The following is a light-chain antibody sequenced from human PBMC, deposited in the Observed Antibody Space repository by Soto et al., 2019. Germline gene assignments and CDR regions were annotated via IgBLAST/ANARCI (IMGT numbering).Light chain of an antibody. V-gene: IGKV3-15*01. CDR1: QTVSRN. J-gene: IGKJ1*01. CDR3: QQYGSSPET. CDR2: DIS. Sequence: EVVMTQSPSTLSVSQGERATLSCRASQTVSRNLAWYQQRPGQAPRLLIYDISNRAAGVPARFSGSGSGTDFTLTISRLEPEDLAVYYCQQYGSSPETFGQGTKVDIK.